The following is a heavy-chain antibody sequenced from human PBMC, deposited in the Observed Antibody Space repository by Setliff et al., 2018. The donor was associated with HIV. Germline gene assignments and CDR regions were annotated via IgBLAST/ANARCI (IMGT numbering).Heavy chain of an antibody. Sequence: ASVKVSCKASGYTFTSYDINWVRQATGQGLEWMGWMNPNNGNTGYAQKFQGRVTMTRNTSISTAYMELSSLRSEDTAVYYCARDLRGGRLLTHGSGYWGQGTLVTVSS. CDR3: ARDLRGGRLLTHGSGY. V-gene: IGHV1-8*02. J-gene: IGHJ4*02. D-gene: IGHD3-22*01. CDR1: GYTFTSYD. CDR2: MNPNNGNT.